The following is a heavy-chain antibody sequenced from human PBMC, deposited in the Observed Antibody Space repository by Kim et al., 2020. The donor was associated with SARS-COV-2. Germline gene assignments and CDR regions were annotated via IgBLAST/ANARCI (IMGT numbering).Heavy chain of an antibody. Sequence: SETLSLTCTVSGGSISSSSYYWGWIRQPPGKGLEWIGSIYYSGSTYYNPSLKSRVTISVDTSKNQFSLKLSSVTAADTAVYYCARLGGRRGYSYGSMDVWGQGTTVTVSS. CDR2: IYYSGST. D-gene: IGHD5-18*01. CDR3: ARLGGRRGYSYGSMDV. J-gene: IGHJ6*02. V-gene: IGHV4-39*01. CDR1: GGSISSSSYY.